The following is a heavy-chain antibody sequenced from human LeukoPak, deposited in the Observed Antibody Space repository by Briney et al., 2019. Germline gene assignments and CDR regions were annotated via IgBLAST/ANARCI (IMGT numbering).Heavy chain of an antibody. J-gene: IGHJ6*02. V-gene: IGHV4-34*01. CDR3: ARRRVVVAATRDYGMDV. D-gene: IGHD2-15*01. CDR1: GGSFSGYY. CDR2: INHSGST. Sequence: SETLSLTCAVYGGSFSGYYWSWIRQPPGKGLEWIGEINHSGSTNYNPSLKSRVTISVDTSKNQFSLKLSSATAADTAVYYCARRRVVVAATRDYGMDVWGQGTTVTVSS.